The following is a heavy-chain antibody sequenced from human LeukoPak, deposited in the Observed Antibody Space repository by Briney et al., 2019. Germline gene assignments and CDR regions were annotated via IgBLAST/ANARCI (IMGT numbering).Heavy chain of an antibody. J-gene: IGHJ4*02. CDR2: IYYSGST. Sequence: PSETLSLTCNVSGGSISSYYWSWIRQPPGKGLEWIGYIYYSGSTNYNPSLKSRVTISVDTSKNQFSLKLSSVTAADTAMYYCARAYSYGYSYFDYWGQGTLVTVSS. D-gene: IGHD5-18*01. V-gene: IGHV4-59*01. CDR1: GGSISSYY. CDR3: ARAYSYGYSYFDY.